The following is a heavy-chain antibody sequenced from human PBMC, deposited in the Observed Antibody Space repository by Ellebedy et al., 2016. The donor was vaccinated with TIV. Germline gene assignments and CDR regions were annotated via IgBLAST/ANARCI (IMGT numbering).Heavy chain of an antibody. V-gene: IGHV3-21*01. CDR3: AKEATARASSYFDS. CDR2: ISSSSSYI. Sequence: GESLKISCVVSGFTFSSYSMNWVRQAPGKGLEWVSSISSSSSYIYYADSVKGRFTISRDTSTNTLHLQMNSLRAEDTALYYCAKEATARASSYFDSWGQGILVTVSS. J-gene: IGHJ4*02. CDR1: GFTFSSYS.